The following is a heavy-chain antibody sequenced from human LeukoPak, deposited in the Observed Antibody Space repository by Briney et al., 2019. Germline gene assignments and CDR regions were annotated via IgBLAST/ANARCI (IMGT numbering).Heavy chain of an antibody. J-gene: IGHJ3*02. CDR3: ARYDAVVVPAAIGAFDI. CDR1: GGSISSYY. Sequence: SETLSLTCTVSGGSISSYYWSWLRQPPGKGLEWIGEINHSGSTNYNPSLKSRVTISVDTSKNQFSLKLISVTAADTAVYYCARYDAVVVPAAIGAFDIWGQGTMVTVSS. CDR2: INHSGST. V-gene: IGHV4-34*01. D-gene: IGHD2-2*01.